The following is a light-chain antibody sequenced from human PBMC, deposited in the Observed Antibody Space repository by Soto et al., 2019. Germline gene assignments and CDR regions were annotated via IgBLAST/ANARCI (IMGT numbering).Light chain of an antibody. V-gene: IGLV2-14*01. CDR3: SSYTSSSTSV. Sequence: QSVLTQPASVSGSPGQSITISCTGTSSDVGGYNYVSWYQQHPGKAPKLMIYDVSNRPSGVSNRLSGSKSGNTSSLTISGLQAEDEADYYCSSYTSSSTSVFGTGTKLTVL. CDR1: SSDVGGYNY. J-gene: IGLJ1*01. CDR2: DVS.